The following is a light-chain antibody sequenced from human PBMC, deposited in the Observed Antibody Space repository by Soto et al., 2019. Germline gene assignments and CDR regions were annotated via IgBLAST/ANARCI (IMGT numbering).Light chain of an antibody. Sequence: DIQMTQSPSSLSASVGDRVTITCRASQSISDSLNWYQHKPGTAPKLLIYAASSLQSGVPSRFSGGGSGTDFTLTISSLPPEDFVTYFCQQSFSFPATFGGGTKVEIK. J-gene: IGKJ4*01. CDR3: QQSFSFPAT. V-gene: IGKV1-39*01. CDR1: QSISDS. CDR2: AAS.